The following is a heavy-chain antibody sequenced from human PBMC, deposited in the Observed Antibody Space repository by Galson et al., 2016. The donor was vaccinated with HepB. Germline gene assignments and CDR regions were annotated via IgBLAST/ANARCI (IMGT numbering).Heavy chain of an antibody. CDR3: ARDDFWMDSTLG. CDR1: GGSFSGYY. CDR2: INHSGNT. J-gene: IGHJ4*02. Sequence: SETLSLTCAVYGGSFSGYYWSWVRQPPGKGLEWIGEINHSGNTIYNPSLKSRVTISLDTPKNLFTLQLSSVTAADTAVYYCARDDFWMDSTLGWGLGTLVTVSS. V-gene: IGHV4-34*01. D-gene: IGHD3-3*01.